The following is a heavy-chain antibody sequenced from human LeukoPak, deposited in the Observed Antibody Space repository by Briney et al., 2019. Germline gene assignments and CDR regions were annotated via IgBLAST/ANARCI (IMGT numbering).Heavy chain of an antibody. D-gene: IGHD2-15*01. J-gene: IGHJ4*02. CDR2: INDDGTST. Sequence: GGSLRLSCAASGLSVSGYWMHWVRQAPGKGLVWVSRINDDGTSTTYADSVKGRFTISRDNAKNTVYLQMNSLRAEDTAVYYCARVADTPTWGQGTLVTVSS. CDR1: GLSVSGYW. V-gene: IGHV3-74*01. CDR3: ARVADTPT.